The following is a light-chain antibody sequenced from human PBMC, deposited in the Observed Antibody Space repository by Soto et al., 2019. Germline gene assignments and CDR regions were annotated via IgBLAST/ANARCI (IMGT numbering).Light chain of an antibody. Sequence: QSALTQPPSASGSPGQSVTISCTGTSSDVGGYNSVSWCQQYPGKAPKLMIYEVSKRPSGVPDRFSGSKSGNTASLTVSGLQAEDEADYYCSSYERSNKGVVFGGGTKLTVL. J-gene: IGLJ2*01. V-gene: IGLV2-8*01. CDR1: SSDVGGYNS. CDR2: EVS. CDR3: SSYERSNKGVV.